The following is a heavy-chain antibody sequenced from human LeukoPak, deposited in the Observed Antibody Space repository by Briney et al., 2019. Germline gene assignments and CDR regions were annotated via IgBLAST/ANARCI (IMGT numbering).Heavy chain of an antibody. V-gene: IGHV1-69*05. CDR2: IIPIFGTA. CDR3: ARVVEGNDY. D-gene: IGHD3-10*01. Sequence: SVKVSCKASGGTFSSYAISWVRQAPGQGLEWMGRIIPIFGTANYAQKFQGRVTINTDESTRTAYMELSSLRSEDAAVYYCARVVEGNDYWGQGTLVTVS. J-gene: IGHJ4*02. CDR1: GGTFSSYA.